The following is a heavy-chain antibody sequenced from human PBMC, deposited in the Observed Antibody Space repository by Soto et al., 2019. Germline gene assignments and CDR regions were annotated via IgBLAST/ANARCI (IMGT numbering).Heavy chain of an antibody. V-gene: IGHV4-59*01. Sequence: SETLSLTGTVWAGSISSYYWSWIRQPPGKGLEWIGYIYYSGSTNYNPSLKSRVTISVDTSKNQFSLKLSSVTAADTAVYYCARLITPRFYYYYYMDVWGKGTTVTVSS. CDR2: IYYSGST. J-gene: IGHJ6*03. CDR3: ARLITPRFYYYYYMDV. CDR1: AGSISSYY.